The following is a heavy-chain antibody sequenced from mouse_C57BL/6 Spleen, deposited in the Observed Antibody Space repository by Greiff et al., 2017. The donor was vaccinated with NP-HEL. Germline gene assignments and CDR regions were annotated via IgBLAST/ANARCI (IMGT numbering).Heavy chain of an antibody. J-gene: IGHJ2*01. V-gene: IGHV1-61*01. CDR3: ARWGYGSSPFDD. CDR2: IYPSDSET. CDR1: GYTFTSYW. D-gene: IGHD1-1*01. Sequence: VKLQQPGAELVRPGSSVKLSCKASGYTFTSYWMDWVKQRPGQGLEWIGNIYPSDSETHYNQKFKDKATLTVDKSSSTAYMQLSSLTSEDSAVYYCARWGYGSSPFDDWGQGTTLTVSS.